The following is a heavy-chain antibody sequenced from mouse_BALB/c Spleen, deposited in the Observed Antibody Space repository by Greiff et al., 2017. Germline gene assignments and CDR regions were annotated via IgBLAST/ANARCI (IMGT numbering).Heavy chain of an antibody. V-gene: IGHV2-6-7*01. CDR1: GFSLTGYG. Sequence: QVQLKQSGPGLVAPSQSLSITCTVSGFSLTGYGVNWVRQPPGKGLEWLGMIWGDGSTDYNSALKSRLSISKDNSKSQVFLKMNSLQTDDTARYYCARVYGNYLRAMDYWGQGTSVTVSS. CDR2: IWGDGST. D-gene: IGHD2-1*01. CDR3: ARVYGNYLRAMDY. J-gene: IGHJ4*01.